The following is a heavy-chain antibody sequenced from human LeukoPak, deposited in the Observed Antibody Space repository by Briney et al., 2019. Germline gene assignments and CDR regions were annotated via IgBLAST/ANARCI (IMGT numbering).Heavy chain of an antibody. Sequence: QSGVSLRLSCATSGFTFSSYAMSWVRQAPGKGLEWVSAISGSGGSTYYADSVKGRFTISRDNSKHTLYLQMNSLRAEDTAVYYCAKDSRIAAAGVFDYWGQGTLVTVSS. CDR1: GFTFSSYA. CDR3: AKDSRIAAAGVFDY. V-gene: IGHV3-23*01. CDR2: ISGSGGST. D-gene: IGHD6-13*01. J-gene: IGHJ4*02.